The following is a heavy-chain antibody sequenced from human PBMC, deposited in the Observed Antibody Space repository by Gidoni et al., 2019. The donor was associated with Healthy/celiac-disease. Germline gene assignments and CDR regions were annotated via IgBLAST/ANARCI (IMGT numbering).Heavy chain of an antibody. Sequence: QVQLQQWGAGLLQPSETLSLTCAVYGWSFSGYYWSWSRQPPGKGLEWCGEINHSGSTNYNPSLKSRVTISVDTSKNQFSLKLSSVTAAETAVYYCARGGTDIVVVVAATLDAFDIWGQGTMVTVSS. CDR3: ARGGTDIVVVVAATLDAFDI. CDR2: INHSGST. J-gene: IGHJ3*02. CDR1: GWSFSGYY. D-gene: IGHD2-15*01. V-gene: IGHV4-34*01.